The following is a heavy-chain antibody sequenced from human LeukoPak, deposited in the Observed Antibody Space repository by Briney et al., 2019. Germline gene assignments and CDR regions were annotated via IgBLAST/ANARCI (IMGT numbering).Heavy chain of an antibody. CDR2: ISGSGGST. V-gene: IGHV3-23*01. Sequence: GGTLRLSCAASGFTFSSYAMSWVRQAPGKGLEWVSAISGSGGSTYYADSVKGRFTISRDNSKNTLYLQMNSLRAEDTAVYYCAKGTGYSSGWYLDYFDYWGQGTLVTVSS. J-gene: IGHJ4*02. D-gene: IGHD6-19*01. CDR3: AKGTGYSSGWYLDYFDY. CDR1: GFTFSSYA.